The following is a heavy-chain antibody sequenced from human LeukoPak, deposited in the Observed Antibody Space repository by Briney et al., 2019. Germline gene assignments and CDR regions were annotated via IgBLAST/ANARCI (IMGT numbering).Heavy chain of an antibody. CDR1: GFTVSSNY. J-gene: IGHJ3*02. D-gene: IGHD1-1*01. CDR3: ARDAPERRNAFDI. V-gene: IGHV3-53*01. CDR2: IYSGGST. Sequence: PGGSLRLSRAASGFTVSSNYMSWVRQAPGKGLEWVSVIYSGGSTYYADSVKGRFTISRDNSKNTLYLQMNSLRAEDTAVYYCARDAPERRNAFDIWGQGTMVTVSS.